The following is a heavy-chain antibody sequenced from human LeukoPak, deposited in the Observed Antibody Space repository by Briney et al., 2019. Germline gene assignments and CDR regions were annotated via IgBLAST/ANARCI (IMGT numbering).Heavy chain of an antibody. CDR2: ISAYNGST. CDR1: VYTFTSYG. V-gene: IGHV1-18*01. Sequence: ASVKVSFKSTVYTFTSYGISWVRQAPGQGLEWMGWISAYNGSTNYAHKLQGRVTMTTDTSTSTAYMELRSLRSDDTAVNDCARGGGYSGYDLIDFWGQGTLVTVSS. D-gene: IGHD5-12*01. J-gene: IGHJ4*02. CDR3: ARGGGYSGYDLIDF.